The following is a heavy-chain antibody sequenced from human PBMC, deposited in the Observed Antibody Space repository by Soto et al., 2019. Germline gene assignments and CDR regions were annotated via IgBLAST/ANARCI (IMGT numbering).Heavy chain of an antibody. CDR2: ISDIGDIT. D-gene: IGHD3-22*01. CDR1: EITYRGYG. V-gene: IGHV3-23*01. CDR3: AKDYSYDSSGVLDY. Sequence: PGWSLRLCCAACEITYRGYGMSWVRKAPGEGLEWVSAISDIGDITYYADSVKGRFTISRDNSKNTLFLQMDSLRPEDTAVYFCAKDYSYDSSGVLDYWGQGTLVTVSS. J-gene: IGHJ4*02.